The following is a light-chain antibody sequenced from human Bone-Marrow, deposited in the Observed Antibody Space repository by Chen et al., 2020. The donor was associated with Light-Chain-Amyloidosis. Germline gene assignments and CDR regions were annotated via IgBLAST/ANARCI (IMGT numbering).Light chain of an antibody. Sequence: QFALTPPASVSGSPGQSIPISFTGTSGDVGTYTYVPWYQQHPGKAPKVMIYAVSNRPSGVSNRFSGSKSGNTASLTISGLQAEDEADYYCSSFTSSSSYVFGPGTKVTVL. CDR1: SGDVGTYTY. CDR3: SSFTSSSSYV. V-gene: IGLV2-14*01. J-gene: IGLJ1*01. CDR2: AVS.